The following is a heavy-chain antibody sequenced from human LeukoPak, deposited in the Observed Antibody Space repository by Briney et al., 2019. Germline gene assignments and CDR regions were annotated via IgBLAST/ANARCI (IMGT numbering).Heavy chain of an antibody. J-gene: IGHJ3*02. V-gene: IGHV4-59*12. Sequence: SETLSLTCTVSGGSISSYYWSWIRQPPGKGLGWIGYIYYSGSTNYNPSLKSRVTISVDTSKNQFSLKLSSVTAADTAVYYCARSLRVFDIWGQGTMVTVSS. CDR3: ARSLRVFDI. D-gene: IGHD3-3*01. CDR2: IYYSGST. CDR1: GGSISSYY.